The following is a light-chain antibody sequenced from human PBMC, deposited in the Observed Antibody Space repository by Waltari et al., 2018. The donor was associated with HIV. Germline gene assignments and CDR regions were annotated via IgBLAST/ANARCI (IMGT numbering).Light chain of an antibody. J-gene: IGKJ1*01. CDR3: QQYGSSPQT. CDR1: QTVSSTS. Sequence: EIVLTQSPGTLSLSPGERATLSCRASQTVSSTSLAWYQQKPGQAPRLLIYGASSRATCIPDRFSGSGSGTDFTLTISRLEPEDFAVYYCQQYGSSPQTFGQGTKVEIK. CDR2: GAS. V-gene: IGKV3-20*01.